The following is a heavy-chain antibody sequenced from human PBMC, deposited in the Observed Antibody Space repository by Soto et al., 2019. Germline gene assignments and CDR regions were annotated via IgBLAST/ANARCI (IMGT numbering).Heavy chain of an antibody. CDR2: IYYSGST. Sequence: QLQLQESGPGLVKPSETLSLTCTVSGGSISSSSYYWGWIRQPPGKGLEWIGSIYYSGSTYYNPSLKSRVTISVDTSTNQFSLKLSSVTAADTAVYYCARQAAAEPQHDYWGQGTLVTVSS. J-gene: IGHJ4*02. CDR1: GGSISSSSYY. D-gene: IGHD6-13*01. CDR3: ARQAAAEPQHDY. V-gene: IGHV4-39*01.